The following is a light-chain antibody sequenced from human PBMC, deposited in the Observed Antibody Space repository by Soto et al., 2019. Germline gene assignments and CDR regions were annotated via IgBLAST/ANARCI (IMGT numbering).Light chain of an antibody. Sequence: EIVLTQSPGTLSLSPGEGATLSCRASETIKNDYLAWYQQRPGQAPRLLIFGASSRATGIPNRFSGRGSGTDFTLTISRLEPEDFAAYYCQQYGSSPQTFGQGPRVDVK. J-gene: IGKJ1*01. CDR1: ETIKNDY. V-gene: IGKV3-20*01. CDR2: GAS. CDR3: QQYGSSPQT.